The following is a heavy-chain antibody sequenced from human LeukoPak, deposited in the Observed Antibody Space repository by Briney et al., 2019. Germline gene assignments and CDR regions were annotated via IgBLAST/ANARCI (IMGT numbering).Heavy chain of an antibody. CDR2: IIPIFGIA. CDR1: GGTFSSYA. CDR3: ARDLGSGYDLGFDY. Sequence: SVKVSCKASGGTFSSYAVSWVRQAPGQGLEWMGRIIPIFGIANYAQKFQGRVTITADKSTSTAYMELSSLRSEDTAVYYCARDLGSGYDLGFDYWGQGTLVTVSS. J-gene: IGHJ4*02. D-gene: IGHD5-12*01. V-gene: IGHV1-69*04.